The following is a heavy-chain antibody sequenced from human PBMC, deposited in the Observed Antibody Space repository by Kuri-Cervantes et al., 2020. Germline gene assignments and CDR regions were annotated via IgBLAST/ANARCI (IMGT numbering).Heavy chain of an antibody. D-gene: IGHD6-6*01. CDR3: AREGAGISSSSSMDV. Sequence: SVKVSCKASGYTFTSYDINWVRQATGQGLEWMGGIIPIFGTANYAQKFQGRVTITADESTSTAYMELSSLRSEDTAVYYCAREGAGISSSSSMDVWGKGTTVTVSS. CDR2: IIPIFGTA. J-gene: IGHJ6*03. CDR1: GYTFTSYD. V-gene: IGHV1-69*13.